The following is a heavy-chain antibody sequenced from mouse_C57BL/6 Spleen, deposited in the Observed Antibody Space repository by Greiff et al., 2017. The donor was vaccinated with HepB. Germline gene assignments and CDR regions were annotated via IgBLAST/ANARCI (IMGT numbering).Heavy chain of an antibody. D-gene: IGHD1-1*01. J-gene: IGHJ2*01. CDR2: ILTGSGST. Sequence: VQLQQSGAELIKPGASVKLSCKATGYTFTGYWIEWVKQRAGHGLELIGEILTGSGSTNYNEKFKGKATFTADTSSNTDYMQLSSLTTEDSAIYYWARNYGRVDYWGQGTTLTVSS. CDR1: GYTFTGYW. V-gene: IGHV1-9*01. CDR3: ARNYGRVDY.